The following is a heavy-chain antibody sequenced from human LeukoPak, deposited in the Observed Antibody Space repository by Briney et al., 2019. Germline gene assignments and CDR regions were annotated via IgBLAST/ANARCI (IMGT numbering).Heavy chain of an antibody. J-gene: IGHJ4*02. CDR3: ARSGGSYYDSSGYYSVGY. CDR2: IIPILGIA. V-gene: IGHV1-69*04. Sequence: ASVKVSCKASRGTFSSYAISWVRQAPGQGLEWMGRIIPILGIANYAQKFQGRVTITADKSTSTAYMELSSLRSEDTAVYYCARSGGSYYDSSGYYSVGYWGQGTLVTVSS. D-gene: IGHD3-22*01. CDR1: RGTFSSYA.